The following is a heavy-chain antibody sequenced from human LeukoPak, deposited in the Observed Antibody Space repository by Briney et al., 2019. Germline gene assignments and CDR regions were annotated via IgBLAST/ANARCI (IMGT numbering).Heavy chain of an antibody. CDR2: ISSSSSSK. D-gene: IGHD2-15*01. Sequence: GGSLRLSCAASGFTFSDYSMNWVRQAPGKGLEWVSYISSSSSSKSYADSVKGRFTISRDNAKNSLYLQMNSLRDEDTAVYYCARGAVVVVAASLFDYWGQGTLVTVS. CDR1: GFTFSDYS. V-gene: IGHV3-48*02. CDR3: ARGAVVVVAASLFDY. J-gene: IGHJ4*02.